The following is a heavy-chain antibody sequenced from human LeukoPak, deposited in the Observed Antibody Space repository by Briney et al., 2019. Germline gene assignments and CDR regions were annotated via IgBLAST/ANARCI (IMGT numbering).Heavy chain of an antibody. J-gene: IGHJ5*02. CDR3: AKDSDYYGSGSYYS. CDR2: ISGSGGST. V-gene: IGHV3-23*01. D-gene: IGHD3-10*01. Sequence: GGSLRLSCAASGFTFSSYAMSWVRQAPGKGLEWVSAISGSGGSTYYSDSVKGRFTISRDNSKNTLYLQMNSLRAEDTAVYYCAKDSDYYGSGSYYSWGQGTLVTVSS. CDR1: GFTFSSYA.